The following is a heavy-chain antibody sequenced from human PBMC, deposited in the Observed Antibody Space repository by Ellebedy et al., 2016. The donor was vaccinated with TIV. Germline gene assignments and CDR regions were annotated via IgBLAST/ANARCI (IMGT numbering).Heavy chain of an antibody. CDR2: INQGGSER. Sequence: GESLKISCGSSGFSFRSYWMTWVRQAPGKGLEWVANINQGGSERHYVDSVKGRFTISRDNAKNSMYLLMNSLRGEDTAVYYCATDGSYGDDRSPTHAFVMWGQGTLVTVSP. D-gene: IGHD1-26*01. CDR1: GFSFRSYW. V-gene: IGHV3-7*01. CDR3: ATDGSYGDDRSPTHAFVM. J-gene: IGHJ3*02.